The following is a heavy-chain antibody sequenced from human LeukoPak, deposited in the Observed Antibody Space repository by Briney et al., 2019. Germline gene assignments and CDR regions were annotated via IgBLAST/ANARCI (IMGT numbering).Heavy chain of an antibody. CDR1: GYSFTSYW. CDR2: IYPGDSDN. CDR3: ARRSYGGKDFDY. D-gene: IGHD4-23*01. Sequence: GAPLKFSCTCGGYSFTSYWINWVRQMPGKGLEGTGIIYPGDSDNRYSPSFQGKVTISDAKSIKTDYMQCSSLTASATAVYSGARRSYGGKDFDYGGQGTLVTLSS. J-gene: IGHJ4*02. V-gene: IGHV5-51*01.